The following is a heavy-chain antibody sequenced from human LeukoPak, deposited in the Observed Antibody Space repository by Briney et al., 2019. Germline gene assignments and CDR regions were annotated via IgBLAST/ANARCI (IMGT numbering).Heavy chain of an antibody. CDR2: ITWNSGNI. V-gene: IGHV3-9*03. Sequence: GGSLRLSCAASGFTFSSYAMSWVRQAPGKGLEWVSGITWNSGNIGYADSVNGRFTISRDNAKNSLYLQMNSLRAEDMALYYCAKDTSFANSDYYYGDAFDIWGQGTMVTVSS. J-gene: IGHJ3*02. D-gene: IGHD3-3*01. CDR1: GFTFSSYA. CDR3: AKDTSFANSDYYYGDAFDI.